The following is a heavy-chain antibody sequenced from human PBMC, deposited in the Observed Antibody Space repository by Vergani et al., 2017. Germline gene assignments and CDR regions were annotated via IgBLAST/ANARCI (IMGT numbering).Heavy chain of an antibody. Sequence: EVQLLESGGGLVQPGGSLRLSCAASGFTFSSYAMSWVRQAPGKGLEWVSAISGSGGSTYYAASVKGRFTISRDNSKNTLYLQMNSLRAEETAVYYCASRTWSGSLDYWGQGTLVTVSS. CDR1: GFTFSSYA. CDR2: ISGSGGST. CDR3: ASRTWSGSLDY. J-gene: IGHJ4*02. D-gene: IGHD1-26*01. V-gene: IGHV3-23*01.